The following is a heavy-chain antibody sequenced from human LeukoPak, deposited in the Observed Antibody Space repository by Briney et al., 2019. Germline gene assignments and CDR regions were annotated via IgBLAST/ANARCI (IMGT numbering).Heavy chain of an antibody. CDR3: ARRGVHCSNGVCPFDY. J-gene: IGHJ4*02. D-gene: IGHD2-8*01. CDR2: IQYDGSNK. Sequence: GGSLRLSCAASGFTFSSHGMHWVRQAPGKGLEWVSFIQYDGSNKYYADSVKGRFTISRDNSKNTLYLQMNSLRTEDTAVYYCARRGVHCSNGVCPFDYWGQGTLVTVSS. CDR1: GFTFSSHG. V-gene: IGHV3-30*02.